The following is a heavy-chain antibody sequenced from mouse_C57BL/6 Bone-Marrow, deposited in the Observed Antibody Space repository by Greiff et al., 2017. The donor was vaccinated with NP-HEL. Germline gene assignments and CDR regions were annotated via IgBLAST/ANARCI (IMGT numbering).Heavy chain of an antibody. D-gene: IGHD1-1*01. CDR1: GFTFSDYY. CDR2: INYDGSST. J-gene: IGHJ2*01. V-gene: IGHV5-16*01. Sequence: DVKLVESEGGLVQPGSSMKLSCTASGFTFSDYYMAWVRQVPEKGLEWVANINYDGSSTYYLDSLKSRFIISRDNAKNILYLQMSSLKSEDTATYYCAREHYYGIDYWGQGTTLTVSS. CDR3: AREHYYGIDY.